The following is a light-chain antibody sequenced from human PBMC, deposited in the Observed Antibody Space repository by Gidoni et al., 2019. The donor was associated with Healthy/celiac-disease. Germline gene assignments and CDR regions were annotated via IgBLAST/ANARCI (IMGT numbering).Light chain of an antibody. J-gene: IGKJ5*01. CDR3: QQRSNWPIT. Sequence: EIALSQSPATLSLSPWERATLSCRASQSVSSYVAWYQQKPGKAPRRLIYDAYNRSTDIPARFSGSGSGTAFTLTISSLEPEDFAVYYCQQRSNWPITFGQGTRLEIK. CDR1: QSVSSY. CDR2: DAY. V-gene: IGKV3-11*01.